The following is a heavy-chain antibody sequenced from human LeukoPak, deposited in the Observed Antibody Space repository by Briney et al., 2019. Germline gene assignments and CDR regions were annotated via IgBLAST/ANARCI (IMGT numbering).Heavy chain of an antibody. Sequence: GASVKVSCNASGGTFSSYAISWVLQAPGQGLEWMGGIIPIFGTANYAQKFQGRVTITADESTSTAYMELSSLRSEDTAVYYCARVGYGSGGSCYNYFDCSVQGTLVTVSS. CDR1: GGTFSSYA. V-gene: IGHV1-69*13. J-gene: IGHJ4*02. CDR3: ARVGYGSGGSCYNYFDC. CDR2: IIPIFGTA. D-gene: IGHD2-15*01.